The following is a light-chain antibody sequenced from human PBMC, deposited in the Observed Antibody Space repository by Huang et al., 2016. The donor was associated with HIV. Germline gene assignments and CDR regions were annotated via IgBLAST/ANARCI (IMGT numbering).Light chain of an antibody. Sequence: EIVMTQSPATVSLSPGERATLSCWASQDVGSHLAWYQHKPGQPPRLLIYDVSNRATGIPARFSGSGSGTDFTLTVTSLEPEDFAVYYCQQRGGWPPTFGQGTRLEIK. CDR3: QQRGGWPPT. J-gene: IGKJ5*01. V-gene: IGKV3-11*01. CDR2: DVS. CDR1: QDVGSH.